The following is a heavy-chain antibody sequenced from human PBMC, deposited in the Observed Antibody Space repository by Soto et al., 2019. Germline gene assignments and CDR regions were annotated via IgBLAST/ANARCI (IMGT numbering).Heavy chain of an antibody. CDR2: ISSSSSYI. J-gene: IGHJ4*02. D-gene: IGHD3-22*01. CDR1: GFTFSSYG. V-gene: IGHV3-21*01. Sequence: GGSLRLSCAASGFTFSSYGMHWVRQAPGKGLEWVSSISSSSSYIYYADSVKGRFTISRDNAKNSLYLQMNSLRAEDTAVYYCARGRLGYYDSSGYHWGQGTLVTVSS. CDR3: ARGRLGYYDSSGYH.